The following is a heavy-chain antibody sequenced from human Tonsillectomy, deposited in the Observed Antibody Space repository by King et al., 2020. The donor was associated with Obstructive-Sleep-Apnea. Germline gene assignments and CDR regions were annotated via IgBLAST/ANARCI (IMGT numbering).Heavy chain of an antibody. V-gene: IGHV4-39*01. Sequence: VQLQESGPGLGKPSETLSLTCTVAGGSIRSSSSYWGWIRHPPGNGLEWIGSIYYSGRTYYNPSLKSRATISVDTSKNQFSLKLSSGTAADTAVYYCASNPGIASYWGQGPLVTVSS. J-gene: IGHJ4*02. CDR2: IYYSGRT. CDR3: ASNPGIASY. D-gene: IGHD6-13*01. CDR1: GGSIRSSSSY.